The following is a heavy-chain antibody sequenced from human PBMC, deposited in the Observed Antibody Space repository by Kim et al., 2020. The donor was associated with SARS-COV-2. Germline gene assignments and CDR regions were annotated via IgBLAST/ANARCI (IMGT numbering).Heavy chain of an antibody. CDR1: GFTFSTYS. V-gene: IGHV3-21*06. CDR2: IRSSSSYI. CDR3: ARGDAFDI. Sequence: GGSLRLSCAASGFTFSTYSINWVRQAPGKGLEWVSSIRSSSSYIYYAGSVKGRFTISRDNAKNSLYLQMNDLRAEDTAVYYCARGDAFDIWGQGTMVTVS. J-gene: IGHJ3*02.